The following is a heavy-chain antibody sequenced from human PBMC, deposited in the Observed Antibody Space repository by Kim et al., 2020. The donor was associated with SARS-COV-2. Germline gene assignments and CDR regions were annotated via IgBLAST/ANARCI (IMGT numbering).Heavy chain of an antibody. Sequence: GGSLRLSCAASGFTFSDYYMSWIRQAPGKGLEWVSYISSSGSSIYFADSVKGRFTISRDNAKNSLYLQMNSLRAEDTAVYYCARVAYYDFWSGYYYFDYWGQGTLVTVSS. V-gene: IGHV3-11*01. CDR1: GFTFSDYY. CDR3: ARVAYYDFWSGYYYFDY. J-gene: IGHJ4*02. CDR2: ISSSGSSI. D-gene: IGHD3-3*01.